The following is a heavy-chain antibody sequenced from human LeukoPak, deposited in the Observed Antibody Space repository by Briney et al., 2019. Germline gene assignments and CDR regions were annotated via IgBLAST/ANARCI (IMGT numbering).Heavy chain of an antibody. D-gene: IGHD3-3*01. V-gene: IGHV4-4*02. CDR3: ARHYDLWSAYSY. Sequence: PSGTLSLTCTVYGGSIKNDYWWTWVRQSPGKGLEWIGEIYYTGSVNYNLSLGSRVTISRDTSKSQFSLMLGSVTAADTAVYYCARHYDLWSAYSYWGQGLLVTVSS. J-gene: IGHJ4*02. CDR2: IYYTGSV. CDR1: GGSIKNDYW.